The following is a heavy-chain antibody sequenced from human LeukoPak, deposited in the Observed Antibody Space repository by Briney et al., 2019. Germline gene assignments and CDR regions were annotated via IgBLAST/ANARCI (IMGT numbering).Heavy chain of an antibody. J-gene: IGHJ4*02. CDR1: GCTFTSYR. CDR3: ARDHGYCSSTSCYHLDY. D-gene: IGHD2-2*01. CDR2: ISVYNGKT. V-gene: IGHV1-18*01. Sequence: GASVKVSCKASGCTFTSYRMSGVRQARAKGLEWMGCISVYNGKTNYARNLQGRGTMNTDTYTSTVYMELRSLRSDDTAVYYCARDHGYCSSTSCYHLDYWGQGTLVTVSS.